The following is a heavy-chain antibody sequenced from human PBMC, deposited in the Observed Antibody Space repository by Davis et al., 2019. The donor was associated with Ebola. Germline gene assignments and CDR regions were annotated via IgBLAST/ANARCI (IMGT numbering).Heavy chain of an antibody. J-gene: IGHJ4*02. CDR3: ARHRGDVVFGPYDY. V-gene: IGHV4-59*08. D-gene: IGHD3-16*01. CDR1: GYSISTSY. Sequence: MPSETLSLTCTVSGYSISTSYWSWFRQPPGKGLEWLGYISYSGSSNHNPSLKSRVTMSVDTSKRRVSLKVSSVTAADTAVYYCARHRGDVVFGPYDYWGQGTLVTVSS. CDR2: ISYSGSS.